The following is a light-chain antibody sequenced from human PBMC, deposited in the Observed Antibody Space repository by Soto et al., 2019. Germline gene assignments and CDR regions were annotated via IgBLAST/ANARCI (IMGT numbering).Light chain of an antibody. Sequence: DIQMTQSPSSLSASVGDRVTITCQASQDISNYLNWYQQKPGKAPKLLIYDASNLETGVPSRYSGSGSWTDFTFTIRSLQPEDIATDYCQQYDNPLYTFGQGTKLDIK. CDR3: QQYDNPLYT. V-gene: IGKV1-33*01. CDR2: DAS. CDR1: QDISNY. J-gene: IGKJ2*01.